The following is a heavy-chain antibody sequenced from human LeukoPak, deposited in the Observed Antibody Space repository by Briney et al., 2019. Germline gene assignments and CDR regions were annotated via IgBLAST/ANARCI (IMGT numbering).Heavy chain of an antibody. V-gene: IGHV3-64D*06. Sequence: GGSLRLSCSASGFIFSSDNMHWVRQAPGKGLEYVSGISKNEDSTLYADSMQARFTISRDNYNNKLFLQMNSVRPEDTAVYFCVKDLAGTYSFDYWGQGARVTVSS. CDR2: ISKNEDST. CDR3: VKDLAGTYSFDY. J-gene: IGHJ4*02. CDR1: GFIFSSDN. D-gene: IGHD3-10*01.